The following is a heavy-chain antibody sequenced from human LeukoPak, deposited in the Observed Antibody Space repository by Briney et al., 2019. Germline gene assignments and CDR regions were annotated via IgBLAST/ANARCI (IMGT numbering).Heavy chain of an antibody. Sequence: VASVKVSCKASGGTFSSYTISWVRHAPGQGLEWRGRIIPILGIANYAQKFQGRVTITADKSTRTAYMELSSLRSEDTAVYYCATSGIVGATLPVYWGQGTLVTVSS. J-gene: IGHJ4*02. V-gene: IGHV1-69*02. CDR3: ATSGIVGATLPVY. CDR2: IIPILGIA. CDR1: GGTFSSYT. D-gene: IGHD1-26*01.